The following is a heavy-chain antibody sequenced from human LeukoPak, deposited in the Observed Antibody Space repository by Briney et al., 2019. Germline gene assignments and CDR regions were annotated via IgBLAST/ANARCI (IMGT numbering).Heavy chain of an antibody. CDR2: ISYDGSNK. D-gene: IGHD2-2*01. Sequence: GRSLRLSCAASGFTFSSYAMHWVRQAPGKGLEWVAVISYDGSNKYYADSVKGRFTISRDNSKNMLYLQMNSLRAEDTAVYYCARQYQSWFDPWGQGTLVTVSS. CDR1: GFTFSSYA. CDR3: ARQYQSWFDP. J-gene: IGHJ5*02. V-gene: IGHV3-30*04.